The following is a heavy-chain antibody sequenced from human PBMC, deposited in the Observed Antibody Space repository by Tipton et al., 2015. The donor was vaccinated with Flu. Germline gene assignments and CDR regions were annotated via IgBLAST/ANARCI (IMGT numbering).Heavy chain of an antibody. V-gene: IGHV4-4*07. CDR3: ARGRGGYDTYGNGPPGWFDS. J-gene: IGHJ5*01. Sequence: TLSLTCRVSGGSITTYHWSWIRQSAGKELEWIGRISPSGSSKLNSSLKSRVTMSVDASKNQFSLRLTSVTGADTAVYFCARGRGGYDTYGNGPPGWFDSWGQGTQVTVSS. CDR1: GGSITTYH. CDR2: ISPSGSS. D-gene: IGHD5-18*01.